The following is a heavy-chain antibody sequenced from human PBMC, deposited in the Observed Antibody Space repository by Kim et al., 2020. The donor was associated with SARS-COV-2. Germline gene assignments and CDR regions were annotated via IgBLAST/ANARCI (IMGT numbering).Heavy chain of an antibody. V-gene: IGHV3-48*03. J-gene: IGHJ4*02. CDR1: GFTFSSYE. CDR3: AREGGYTYRYFDY. Sequence: GGSLRLSCVASGFTFSSYEMNWVRQAPGKGLEWVSYMSGGGSTIYYADSVKGRFTISRDNAKKSLYLQMNSLRAEDTAVYYCAREGGYTYRYFDYWGQGTLATVSS. CDR2: MSGGGSTI. D-gene: IGHD3-22*01.